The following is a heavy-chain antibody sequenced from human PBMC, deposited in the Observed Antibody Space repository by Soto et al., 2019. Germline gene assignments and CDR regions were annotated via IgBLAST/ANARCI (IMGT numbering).Heavy chain of an antibody. J-gene: IGHJ6*03. CDR1: GGSLSSYP. Sequence: QVQLVQSGSEVKNPGSSVKVSCRASGGSLSSYPITWVRQAPGQGLEWMGRIIPIVGLTNYAQKFQGRVTITADKSTSTAYMELSSLRSDATAVYYCARPSGGHDSGGNYMDVWGKGTTVIVSS. CDR3: ARPSGGHDSGGNYMDV. V-gene: IGHV1-69*02. CDR2: IIPIVGLT. D-gene: IGHD2-8*02.